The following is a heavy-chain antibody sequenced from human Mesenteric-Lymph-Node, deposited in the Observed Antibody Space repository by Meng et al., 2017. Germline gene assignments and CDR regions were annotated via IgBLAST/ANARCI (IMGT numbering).Heavy chain of an antibody. V-gene: IGHV4-39*01. J-gene: IGHJ3*02. CDR1: GGSISSTSYY. CDR3: ARHVVGEGAFDI. Sequence: QLQLQESGPGLVKPSETLSLTCTVSGGSISSTSYYWGWIRQPPGKGLEWIGSIYYSGSTYYNPSLKSRVTISVDTSKNQFSLKLTSVTAADAAVYYCARHVVGEGAFDIWGQGTMVTVSS. D-gene: IGHD2-2*01. CDR2: IYYSGST.